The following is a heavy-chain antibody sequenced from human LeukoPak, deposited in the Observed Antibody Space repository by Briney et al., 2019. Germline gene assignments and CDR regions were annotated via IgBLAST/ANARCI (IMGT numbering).Heavy chain of an antibody. V-gene: IGHV3-21*01. CDR2: ISSSSSYI. J-gene: IGHJ4*02. D-gene: IGHD5-12*01. CDR1: GFTFSSYS. Sequence: GGSLRLSCAASGFTFSSYSMNWVRQAPGKGLEWVSSISSSSSYIYYADSVKGRFTISRDNAKNSLYLQMNSLRAEDTAVYYCARGGTGVGSPFDYWGQGTLVTVSS. CDR3: ARGGTGVGSPFDY.